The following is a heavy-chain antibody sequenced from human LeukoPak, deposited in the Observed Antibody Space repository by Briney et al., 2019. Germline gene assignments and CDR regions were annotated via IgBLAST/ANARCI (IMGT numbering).Heavy chain of an antibody. D-gene: IGHD3-9*01. CDR2: IVVGSGNT. Sequence: SVKVSCKASGFTFTSSAVQWVRQARGQRLEWIGWIVVGSGNTNYAQKFQERVTITRDMSTSTAYMELSSLRSEDTAVYYCAAGGQLRYFDWLLPEPYYFDYWGQGTLVTVSS. V-gene: IGHV1-58*01. CDR3: AAGGQLRYFDWLLPEPYYFDY. J-gene: IGHJ4*02. CDR1: GFTFTSSA.